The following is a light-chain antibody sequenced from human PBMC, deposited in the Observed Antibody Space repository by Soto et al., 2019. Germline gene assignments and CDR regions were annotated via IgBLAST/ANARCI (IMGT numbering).Light chain of an antibody. V-gene: IGKV3-20*01. CDR3: QHRGT. Sequence: EIVLTQSPGTLCLSPGERATLSCRASQTVRSSHLAWYQQKPGQAPRLLMYGASNRATGIPDRFSGSGSGTDFTLTISRLEPEDFAVYYCQHRGTFGQGTRLEIK. J-gene: IGKJ5*01. CDR2: GAS. CDR1: QTVRSSH.